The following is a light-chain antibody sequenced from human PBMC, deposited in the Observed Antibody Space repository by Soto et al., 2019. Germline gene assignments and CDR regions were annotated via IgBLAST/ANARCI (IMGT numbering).Light chain of an antibody. Sequence: EIVMTQSPATLSVSPGERATPSCRASQSVSSNLAWYQQKPGQAPRLLIYDASTRATGIPDRFSGSGSGTEFTLTISRLQSEDFAVYYCQKYNRWPPITFGQGTRLEIK. CDR3: QKYNRWPPIT. V-gene: IGKV3-15*01. J-gene: IGKJ5*01. CDR1: QSVSSN. CDR2: DAS.